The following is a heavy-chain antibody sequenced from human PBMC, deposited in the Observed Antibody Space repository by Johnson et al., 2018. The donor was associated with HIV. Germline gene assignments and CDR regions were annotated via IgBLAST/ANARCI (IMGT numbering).Heavy chain of an antibody. CDR1: GFTFSSYA. CDR2: ISSDGSNK. CDR3: ARGAFLKVYVSDDAFDI. V-gene: IGHV3-30*04. Sequence: QVQLVESGGGVVQPGRSLRLSCGASGFTFSSYAMHWVRQAPGKGLEWVAVISSDGSNKYYAASVKGRFTISRDNSKNTLYLQMNSLRAEDTAVYYWARGAFLKVYVSDDAFDIWGQGTMVTVSS. D-gene: IGHD2-8*01. J-gene: IGHJ3*02.